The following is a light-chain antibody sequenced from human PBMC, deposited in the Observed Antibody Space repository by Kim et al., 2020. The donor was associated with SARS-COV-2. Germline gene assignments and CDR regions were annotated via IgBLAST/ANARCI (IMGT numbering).Light chain of an antibody. CDR3: QQSHSFPYT. Sequence: GDRITITCRASQNIINYLNWYQQKPGRAPKLLVYAASNLQSGVPSTFSGSGSGTDFTLTVDNVQPEDFATYYCQQSHSFPYTFGQGTKLEI. CDR1: QNIINY. V-gene: IGKV1-39*01. CDR2: AAS. J-gene: IGKJ2*01.